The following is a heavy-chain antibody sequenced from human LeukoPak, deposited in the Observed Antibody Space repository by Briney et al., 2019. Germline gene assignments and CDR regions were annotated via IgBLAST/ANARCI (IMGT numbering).Heavy chain of an antibody. Sequence: PGRSLRLSCAASGFTFDDYAMHWVRQAPGKGLEWVSGISWNSGSIGYADSVKGRFTISRDNAKNSLYLQMNSLRAEDMALYYCAKGVEMATITYIDYWGQGTLVTVSS. D-gene: IGHD5-24*01. CDR1: GFTFDDYA. J-gene: IGHJ4*02. CDR2: ISWNSGSI. V-gene: IGHV3-9*03. CDR3: AKGVEMATITYIDY.